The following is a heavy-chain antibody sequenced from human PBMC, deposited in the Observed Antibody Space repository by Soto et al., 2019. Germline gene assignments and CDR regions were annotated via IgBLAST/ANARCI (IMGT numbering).Heavy chain of an antibody. J-gene: IGHJ4*02. CDR3: ARAGHYRFHY. V-gene: IGHV4-59*01. D-gene: IGHD1-26*01. CDR2: ISHSGST. Sequence: SETLSLTCTVSGGAIGSYYWSWIRQPPGKGLEWMGYISHSGSTNYNHPLKSRVTISVDTSKNQFSLKLSSVTAADTAVYYCARAGHYRFHYWGQGILVTVSS. CDR1: GGAIGSYY.